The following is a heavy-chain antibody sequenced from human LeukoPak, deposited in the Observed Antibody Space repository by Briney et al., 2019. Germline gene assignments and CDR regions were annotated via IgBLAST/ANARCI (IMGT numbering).Heavy chain of an antibody. V-gene: IGHV3-30*18. CDR1: GFTFGAYG. D-gene: IGHD3-10*01. CDR3: AKNAPRVLGSSGSGPCDY. J-gene: IGHJ4*02. Sequence: GGSLRLTCAASGFTFGAYGWLRLRQPPGKGLEWVAFISYDGSNKYYADSVKDRFTISRDNSKITLYLLMNSLRPDDTAVYYCAKNAPRVLGSSGSGPCDYWGQGTLVTVSS. CDR2: ISYDGSNK.